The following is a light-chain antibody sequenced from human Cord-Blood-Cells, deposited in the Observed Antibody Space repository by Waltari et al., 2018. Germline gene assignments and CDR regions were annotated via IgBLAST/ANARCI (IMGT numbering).Light chain of an antibody. CDR3: SSYTSSSTWV. V-gene: IGLV2-14*01. CDR1: SRHVGGYNY. Sequence: QSALTQPASVSGCPASSITISCTCTSRHVGGYNYASWYQQPPGKVPKIMFFVVSKRPSGVSNRFSGSKSGNTASLTISGLQAEDEADYYCSSYTSSSTWVCGGGTKLTVL. CDR2: VVS. J-gene: IGLJ3*02.